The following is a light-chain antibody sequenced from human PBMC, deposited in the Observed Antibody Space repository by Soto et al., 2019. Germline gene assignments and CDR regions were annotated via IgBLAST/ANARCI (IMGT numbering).Light chain of an antibody. CDR2: GAS. CDR3: QQYDNWPWT. Sequence: EIVMTQSPATLSVSPGERATLSCRASHSVSSNLAWYQQKPGQAPSLLLYGASTRATGTPARFSGSGSGTEFTLTISSLQSEDFAVYYCQQYDNWPWTFGQGTKVDIK. J-gene: IGKJ1*01. V-gene: IGKV3-15*01. CDR1: HSVSSN.